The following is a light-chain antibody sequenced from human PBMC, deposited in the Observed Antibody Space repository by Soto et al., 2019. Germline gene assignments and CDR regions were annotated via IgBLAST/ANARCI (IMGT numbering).Light chain of an antibody. J-gene: IGKJ5*01. CDR3: QQYNNRIT. Sequence: DIQMTQSPSTLSASVGDRVTMTCRASQSISKWLAWYQQKPGTAPKLLIYKASTLKSGVPSRFSGSGSGTDFIFTISSLQPEDVATYYCQQYNNRITFGQGTRLEIK. CDR2: KAS. CDR1: QSISKW. V-gene: IGKV1-5*03.